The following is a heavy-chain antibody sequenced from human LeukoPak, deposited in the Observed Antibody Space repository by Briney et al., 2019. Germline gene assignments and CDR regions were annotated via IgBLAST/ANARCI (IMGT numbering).Heavy chain of an antibody. CDR3: ARERPPGDSSNWFVEGYFDI. CDR2: IIPIFGTA. V-gene: IGHV1-69*05. CDR1: GGTFSSYA. J-gene: IGHJ4*02. D-gene: IGHD6-13*01. Sequence: SVKVSCKASGGTFSSYAITWVRQAPGQGLEWMGRIIPIFGTANYAQKFQGRVTITTDESTSTAYMELSTLRSDDTAVYYCARERPPGDSSNWFVEGYFDIWGQGTLVTVSS.